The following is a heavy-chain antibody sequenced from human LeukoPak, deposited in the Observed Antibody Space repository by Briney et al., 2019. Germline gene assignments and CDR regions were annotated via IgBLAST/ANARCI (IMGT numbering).Heavy chain of an antibody. Sequence: PGGSLRLSCAASGFTFSFYAMSWVRQAPGKGLEWVAFIRYDGSNKYYADSVKGRFTISRDNSKNTLYLQMNSLRAEDTAVYYCAKSERWLQLVDYWGQGTLVTVSS. J-gene: IGHJ4*02. CDR3: AKSERWLQLVDY. CDR2: IRYDGSNK. V-gene: IGHV3-30*02. CDR1: GFTFSFYA. D-gene: IGHD5-24*01.